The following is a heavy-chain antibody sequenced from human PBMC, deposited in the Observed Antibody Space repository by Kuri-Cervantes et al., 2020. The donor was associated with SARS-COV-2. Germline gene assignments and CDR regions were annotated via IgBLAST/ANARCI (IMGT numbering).Heavy chain of an antibody. Sequence: GESLKISCAASEFSFWSYGMHWVRQAPGKGLEWVAIIWNDGSNKFYGDSVRGRFTISRDNSKTTLYLQMNSLRAEDTAVYYCERDSEGSTAVRPGYFYGMDVWGQGTTVTVSS. V-gene: IGHV3-33*01. D-gene: IGHD6-6*01. CDR2: IWNDGSNK. CDR3: ERDSEGSTAVRPGYFYGMDV. CDR1: EFSFWSYG. J-gene: IGHJ6*02.